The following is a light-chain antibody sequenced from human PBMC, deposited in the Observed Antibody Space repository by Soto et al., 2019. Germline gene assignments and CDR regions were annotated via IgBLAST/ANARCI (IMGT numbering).Light chain of an antibody. Sequence: DIPMTQSPSSLSASAGDTVTITCRASQNIADYLSWYQRKPGKAPKLLMYSSSILHDGVSSRFSGDGSGTAFTLTITGLQPEDFATYYCLQTFTTHITFGGGTTVEVK. V-gene: IGKV1-39*01. CDR2: SSS. CDR3: LQTFTTHIT. J-gene: IGKJ4*01. CDR1: QNIADY.